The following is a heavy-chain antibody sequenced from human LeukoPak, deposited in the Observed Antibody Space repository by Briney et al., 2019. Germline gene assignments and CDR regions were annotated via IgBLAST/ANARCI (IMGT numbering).Heavy chain of an antibody. J-gene: IGHJ5*02. CDR3: AGLIRPGWFDP. V-gene: IGHV4-59*01. CDR1: DDSITMYY. Sequence: SETLSLTCTVSDDSITMYYWTWIRQPPGKGLGWIGFISYSGNTNYNPSLKSRVTISLDTSKNQFSLKLISVTAADTAVYYCAGLIRPGWFDPWGQGTLVTVSS. D-gene: IGHD1-14*01. CDR2: ISYSGNT.